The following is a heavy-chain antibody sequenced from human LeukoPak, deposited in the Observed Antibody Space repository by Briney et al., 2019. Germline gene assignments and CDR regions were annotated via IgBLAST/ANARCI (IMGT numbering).Heavy chain of an antibody. D-gene: IGHD3-3*01. V-gene: IGHV3-74*01. CDR2: VNSDGSST. CDR3: ARGRGYYSLDAFDI. J-gene: IGHJ3*02. Sequence: PGGSLRLSCAGSGLTFSSYWMHWVRQAPGKGLVWVSRVNSDGSSTSYADSVKGRFTISRDNAKNTLYLQMNSLRAEDTAVYYCARGRGYYSLDAFDIWGQGTMVTVSS. CDR1: GLTFSSYW.